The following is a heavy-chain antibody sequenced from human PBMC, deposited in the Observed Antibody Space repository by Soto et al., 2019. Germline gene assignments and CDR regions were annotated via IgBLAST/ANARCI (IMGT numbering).Heavy chain of an antibody. CDR1: GFTFSSYE. V-gene: IGHV3-48*03. CDR3: ARAMVRGVIYYYYGMDV. Sequence: GGSLRLSCAASGFTFSSYEMNWVRQAPGKGLEWVSYISSSGSTIYYADSVKGRFTISRDNAKNSLYLQMNSLRAKDTAVYYCARAMVRGVIYYYYGMDVWGQGTTVTVSS. D-gene: IGHD3-10*01. CDR2: ISSSGSTI. J-gene: IGHJ6*02.